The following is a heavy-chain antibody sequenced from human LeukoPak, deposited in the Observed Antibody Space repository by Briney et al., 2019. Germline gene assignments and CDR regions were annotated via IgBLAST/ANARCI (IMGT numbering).Heavy chain of an antibody. CDR1: GGSFSGYY. D-gene: IGHD2-2*01. CDR3: ARPGYCTNTSCYSRFDP. J-gene: IGHJ5*02. Sequence: SETLPLTCAVYGGSFSGYYWSWIRQPPGKGLEWIGEINHSGSTNYNPSLKSRVTISVDTSKNQFSLKLSSVTAADTAVYYCARPGYCTNTSCYSRFDPWGQGTLVTVSS. V-gene: IGHV4-34*01. CDR2: INHSGST.